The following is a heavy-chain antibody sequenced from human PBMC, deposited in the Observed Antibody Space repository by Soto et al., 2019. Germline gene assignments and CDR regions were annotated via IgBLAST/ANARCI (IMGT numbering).Heavy chain of an antibody. CDR1: GFSFSSYA. D-gene: IGHD6-19*01. Sequence: QVRLVESWGGVVQPGRSLRLSCTASGFSFSSYAMYWFRQPPGKGLEWVAVISHDGINKHYADSVKGRVTVSRDNSNHSLDLQLNRLRGEDTAMYYCARDMYSSDYFVKWFEPWGQGTLVTVSS. J-gene: IGHJ5*02. V-gene: IGHV3-30-3*01. CDR3: ARDMYSSDYFVKWFEP. CDR2: ISHDGINK.